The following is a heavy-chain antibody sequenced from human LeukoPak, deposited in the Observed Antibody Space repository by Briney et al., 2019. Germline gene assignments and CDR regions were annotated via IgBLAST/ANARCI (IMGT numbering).Heavy chain of an antibody. CDR2: IWHDGSEK. CDR3: VKESDAFDI. V-gene: IGHV3-33*06. J-gene: IGHJ3*02. CDR1: GFTFRSYG. Sequence: PGGSLRLSCAASGFTFRSYGMHWVRQAPGKGLEWVAVIWHDGSEKYYGDSVKGRFSISRDNSKNTLYLQMNSLRAEDTAVYFCVKESDAFDIWGQGTMVTVSS.